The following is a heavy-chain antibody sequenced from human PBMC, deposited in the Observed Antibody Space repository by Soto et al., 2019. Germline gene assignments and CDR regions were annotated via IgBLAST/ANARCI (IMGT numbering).Heavy chain of an antibody. D-gene: IGHD4-4*01. V-gene: IGHV3-21*01. CDR1: GFTFSSST. CDR2: ISSSSTYI. Sequence: PGGSLRLSCAASGFTFSSSTMNWVRQAPGKGLEWVSSISSSSTYIYYADSVKGRFTISRDNAKNSVSLQMNSLRAEDTAVYYCARDSGYSNVRDPWGQGTLVTVSS. J-gene: IGHJ5*02. CDR3: ARDSGYSNVRDP.